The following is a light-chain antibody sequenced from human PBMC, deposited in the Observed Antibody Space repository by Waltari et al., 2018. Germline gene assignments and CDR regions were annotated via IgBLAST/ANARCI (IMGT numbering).Light chain of an antibody. CDR2: GVS. V-gene: IGKV3-15*01. J-gene: IGKJ1*01. CDR1: QSASNN. Sequence: VMTQSPATLSESPGKIVPLTCRASQSASNNVAWYQQRPGQAPRLLIHGVSTRATDVPAKFSGSRSGTEVTLTINTLQSEDAATYYCQQYNVWPRTFGQGTKVEI. CDR3: QQYNVWPRT.